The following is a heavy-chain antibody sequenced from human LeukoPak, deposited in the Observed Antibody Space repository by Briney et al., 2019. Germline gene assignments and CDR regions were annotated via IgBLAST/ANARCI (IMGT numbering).Heavy chain of an antibody. D-gene: IGHD3-22*01. J-gene: IGHJ3*02. V-gene: IGHV3-48*03. Sequence: PGGSLRLSCAASGLTFSSYEMNWVRQAPGKGLEWVSYISNSGSSIYYADSVKGRFTISRDNAKKSLYLQMHSLRAEDTAVYYCARDSHKFDSSGYYPDAFDIWGQGTMVTDSS. CDR2: ISNSGSSI. CDR3: ARDSHKFDSSGYYPDAFDI. CDR1: GLTFSSYE.